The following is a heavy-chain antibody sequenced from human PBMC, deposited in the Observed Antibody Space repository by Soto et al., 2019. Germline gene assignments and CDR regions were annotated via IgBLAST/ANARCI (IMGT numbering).Heavy chain of an antibody. CDR3: ARQLGRRGYSYSGFWFDP. Sequence: PSETLSLTCTVSGGSISSYYWSWIRQPPGKVLEWIGYIYYSGSTNYNPSLKSRVTISVDTSKNQFSLKLSSVTAADTAVYYCARQLGRRGYSYSGFWFDPWGQGTLVTVSS. V-gene: IGHV4-59*08. CDR2: IYYSGST. J-gene: IGHJ5*02. D-gene: IGHD5-18*01. CDR1: GGSISSYY.